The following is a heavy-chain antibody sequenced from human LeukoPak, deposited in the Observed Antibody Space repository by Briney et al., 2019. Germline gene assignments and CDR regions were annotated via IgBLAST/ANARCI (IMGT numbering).Heavy chain of an antibody. CDR1: GYTFTSYD. D-gene: IGHD3-9*01. J-gene: IGHJ4*02. CDR2: ISAYNGNT. CDR3: AREAVGDILTFNDY. Sequence: ASVKVSCKASGYTFTSYDINWVRQATGQGLEWMGWISAYNGNTNYAQKLQGRVTMTTDTSTSTAYMELRSLRSDDTAVYYCAREAVGDILTFNDYWGQGTLVTVSS. V-gene: IGHV1-18*01.